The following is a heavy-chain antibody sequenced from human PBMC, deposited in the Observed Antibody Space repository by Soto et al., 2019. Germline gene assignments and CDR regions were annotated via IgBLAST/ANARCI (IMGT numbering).Heavy chain of an antibody. CDR2: INHSGST. CDR1: GGSFSGYY. D-gene: IGHD5-18*01. J-gene: IGHJ4*02. V-gene: IGHV4-34*01. CDR3: ARGPRGDEDTAMVDFDY. Sequence: PSETLSLTCAVYGGSFSGYYWSWIRQPPGKGLEWIGEINHSGSTNYNPSLKSRVTISVDTSKNQFSLKLSSVTAADTAVYYCARGPRGDEDTAMVDFDYWGQGTLVTVSS.